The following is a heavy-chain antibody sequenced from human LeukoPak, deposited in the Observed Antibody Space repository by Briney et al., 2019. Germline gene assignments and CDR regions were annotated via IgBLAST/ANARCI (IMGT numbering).Heavy chain of an antibody. CDR3: ARSSGRYDSSGYSDY. CDR1: GFTVSSKY. J-gene: IGHJ4*02. V-gene: IGHV3-53*01. D-gene: IGHD3-22*01. CDR2: IYSGGST. Sequence: PGGSLRLSCAASGFTVSSKYMSWVRQAPGKGLEWVSVIYSGGSTYYADSVKGRFTISRDNSKNTLYLQMNSLRAEDTAVYYCARSSGRYDSSGYSDYWGQGTLVTVSS.